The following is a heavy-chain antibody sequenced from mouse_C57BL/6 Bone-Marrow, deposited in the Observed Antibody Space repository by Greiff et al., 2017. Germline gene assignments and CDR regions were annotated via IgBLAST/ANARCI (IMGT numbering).Heavy chain of an antibody. D-gene: IGHD2-4*01. CDR3: ARGGLRRGYYGAIDY. J-gene: IGHJ4*01. V-gene: IGHV1-52*01. Sequence: QVQLQQPGAELVRPGSSVKLSCKASGYTFTSSWMHWVKQRPIQGLEWIGNIDPSDSETHYNQKFKDKATLTVDKSSSTAYMQLSSLTSEDSAVYYGARGGLRRGYYGAIDYGGQGTSVSVSS. CDR2: IDPSDSET. CDR1: GYTFTSSW.